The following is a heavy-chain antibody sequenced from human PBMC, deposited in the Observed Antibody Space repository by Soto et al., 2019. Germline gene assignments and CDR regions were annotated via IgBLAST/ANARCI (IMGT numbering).Heavy chain of an antibody. CDR1: GFTFSNAW. CDR3: SQNGKGGQPAPYHLDF. J-gene: IGHJ4*02. V-gene: IGHV3-15*01. Sequence: GGSLRLSCAASGFTFSNAWMSWVRQAPGKGLEWVGRIKSKTDGGTTDYAAPVKGRFTISRDDSKNTLYLQMNSLKTEGHAVDFLSQNGKGGQPAPYHLDFWGQGTLVTVSS. D-gene: IGHD1-26*01. CDR2: IKSKTDGGTT.